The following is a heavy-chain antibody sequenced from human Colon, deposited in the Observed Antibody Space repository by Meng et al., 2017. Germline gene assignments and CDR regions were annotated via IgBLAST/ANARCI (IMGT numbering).Heavy chain of an antibody. J-gene: IGHJ4*02. CDR1: GGSVTSSSYP. Sequence: QLQLQESGPGLVQPSETLSLTCTVSGGSVTSSSYPWAWIRQPPGKALEWIGTIYYLENTFYNPSLQSRVAISVDTSKNQFSLNLRSVTAADTAVYYCARPGLLSGDQRAYFDYWGQGALVTVSS. V-gene: IGHV4-39*01. CDR3: ARPGLLSGDQRAYFDY. CDR2: IYYLENT. D-gene: IGHD1-26*01.